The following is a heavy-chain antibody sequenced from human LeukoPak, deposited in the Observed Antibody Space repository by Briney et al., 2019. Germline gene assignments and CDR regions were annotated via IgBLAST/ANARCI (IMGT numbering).Heavy chain of an antibody. D-gene: IGHD1-26*01. CDR1: GDSVSGSSAA. Sequence: SQTLSLSCAISGDSVSGSSAAWGWIRQSPSRGLEWLGRTYIRSKWYNEYAVLVKSRVSIKPHTSKNLFSLQLTSVPPEDTAVYYCARTLSGSTSSFDYWGQGTLVTVPS. CDR3: ARTLSGSTSSFDY. CDR2: TYIRSKWYN. J-gene: IGHJ4*02. V-gene: IGHV6-1*01.